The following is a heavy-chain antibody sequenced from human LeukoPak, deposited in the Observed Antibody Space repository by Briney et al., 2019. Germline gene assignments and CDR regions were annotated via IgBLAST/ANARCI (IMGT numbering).Heavy chain of an antibody. D-gene: IGHD3-22*01. V-gene: IGHV3-74*01. CDR1: GFGFSAYW. J-gene: IGHJ5*02. Sequence: PGGSLRLSCAASGFGFSAYWMHWVRQAPGKGLVWVSRINADGSRTTYADSVKGRFTISRDNAKQTLYLQMNSLRAQGTHVYYRVRESGVVAAVNNWFDPWGQGTLVTVSS. CDR3: VRESGVVAAVNNWFDP. CDR2: INADGSRT.